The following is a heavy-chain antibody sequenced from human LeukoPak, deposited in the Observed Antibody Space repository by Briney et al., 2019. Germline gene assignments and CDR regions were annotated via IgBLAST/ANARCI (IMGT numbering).Heavy chain of an antibody. CDR2: IRYDGSNK. Sequence: GGSLRLSCAASGFTFSSYGMHWVRQAPGKGLEWVAFIRYDGSNKYYADSVKGRFTISRDNSKNTLYLQMNSLRAEDTAVYYCAKGIGVWFGENYFDYWGQGTLVTVSS. V-gene: IGHV3-30*02. D-gene: IGHD3-10*01. CDR1: GFTFSSYG. J-gene: IGHJ4*02. CDR3: AKGIGVWFGENYFDY.